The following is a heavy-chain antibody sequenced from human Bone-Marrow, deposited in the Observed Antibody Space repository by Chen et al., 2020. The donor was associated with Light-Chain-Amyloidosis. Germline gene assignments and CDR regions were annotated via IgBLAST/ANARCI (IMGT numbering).Heavy chain of an antibody. CDR3: ARRRDGYNFDY. D-gene: IGHD5-12*01. Sequence: EVQLEQSEPEVKKPGESLKISCKGSGYTFPNYWIGWVRQMPGKGLEWMGVLYPDDSDARYSPSFEGQVTISADKSITTAYLQWRSLKASDTAMYYCARRRDGYNFDYWGQGTLVTVSS. V-gene: IGHV5-51*01. CDR2: LYPDDSDA. CDR1: GYTFPNYW. J-gene: IGHJ4*02.